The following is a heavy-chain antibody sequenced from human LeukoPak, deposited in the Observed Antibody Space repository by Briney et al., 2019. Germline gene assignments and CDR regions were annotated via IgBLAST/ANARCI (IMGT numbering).Heavy chain of an antibody. J-gene: IGHJ4*02. CDR3: ARDLRVGATTNY. Sequence: PGGSLRLSCAASGFTVSSNYMSWVRQAPGKGLEWVSVIYSGGSTYYADSVKGRFTVSRDNSKNTLYLQMNSLRAEDTAVYYCARDLRVGATTNYWGQGTLVTVSS. D-gene: IGHD1-26*01. CDR2: IYSGGST. CDR1: GFTVSSNY. V-gene: IGHV3-66*01.